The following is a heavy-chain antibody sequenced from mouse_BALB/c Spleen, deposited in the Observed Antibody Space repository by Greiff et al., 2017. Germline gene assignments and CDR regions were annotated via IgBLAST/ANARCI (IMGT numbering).Heavy chain of an antibody. CDR3: ARGPPYAMDY. Sequence: VQLQQSGAELVRPGALVKLSCKAPGFNIKDYYMHWVKQRPEQGLEWIGWIDPENGNTIYDPKFQGKASITADTSSNTAYLQLSSLTSEDTAVYYCARGPPYAMDYWGQGTSVTVSS. J-gene: IGHJ4*01. D-gene: IGHD6-1*01. V-gene: IGHV14-1*02. CDR2: IDPENGNT. CDR1: GFNIKDYY.